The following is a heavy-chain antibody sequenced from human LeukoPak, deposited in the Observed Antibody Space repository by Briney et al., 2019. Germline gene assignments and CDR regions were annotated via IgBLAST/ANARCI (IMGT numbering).Heavy chain of an antibody. CDR3: AHNPASPEFGWGTYDFDY. J-gene: IGHJ4*02. D-gene: IGHD3-10*01. CDR1: GFSLSSTGVG. CDR2: TYWNDDK. Sequence: SGPTLVNPTQTLTLTCSFSGFSLSSTGVGVGWIRQPPGQALEWLALTYWNDDKRYSPSLRSRLTVSKDTSRNQVVLTMTNMDFADTGTYFCAHNPASPEFGWGTYDFDYWGQGTLVTVSS. V-gene: IGHV2-5*01.